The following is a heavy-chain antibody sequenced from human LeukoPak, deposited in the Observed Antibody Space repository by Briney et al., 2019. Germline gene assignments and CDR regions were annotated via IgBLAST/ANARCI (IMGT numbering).Heavy chain of an antibody. Sequence: PGGSLRLSCAASGFTLSSYSMNWVRQAPGKGLEWVSSISSSSSYIYYADSVKGRFTISRDNAKNSLYLQMNSLRAEDTAVYYCARGPNYYDSSGYYVFFDYWGQGTLVTISS. CDR3: ARGPNYYDSSGYYVFFDY. CDR1: GFTLSSYS. D-gene: IGHD3-22*01. J-gene: IGHJ4*02. CDR2: ISSSSSYI. V-gene: IGHV3-21*01.